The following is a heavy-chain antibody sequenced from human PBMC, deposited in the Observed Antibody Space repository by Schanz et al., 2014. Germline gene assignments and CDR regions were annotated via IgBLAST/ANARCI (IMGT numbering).Heavy chain of an antibody. D-gene: IGHD3-10*01. V-gene: IGHV4-61*02. CDR3: ARGGYGSGSYREFDY. CDR2: IYTSGST. Sequence: QVQLQESGPGLVKPSQTLSLTCIVSGGSISSGTYYWSWLRQPAGEGLEWIGRIYTSGSTNYNPSLKSRVTISLDPSKTQFPLKLSSVTAADTAVYYCARGGYGSGSYREFDYWGQGTLVTVSS. CDR1: GGSISSGTYY. J-gene: IGHJ4*02.